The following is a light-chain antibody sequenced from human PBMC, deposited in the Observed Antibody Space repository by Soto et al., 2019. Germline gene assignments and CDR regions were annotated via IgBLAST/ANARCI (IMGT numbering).Light chain of an antibody. CDR3: QSYAATLSGWV. CDR1: NSNIVAGYD. V-gene: IGLV1-40*01. CDR2: GNI. Sequence: QSVRTQPPSVSGAPGQRVTISCTGTNSNIVAGYDVHWYQQLPGAAPKLLIYGNINRPSGVPDRLSGSKSGTSASLAITGLQAEDEADYYCQSYAATLSGWVFGGGTKLTVL. J-gene: IGLJ3*02.